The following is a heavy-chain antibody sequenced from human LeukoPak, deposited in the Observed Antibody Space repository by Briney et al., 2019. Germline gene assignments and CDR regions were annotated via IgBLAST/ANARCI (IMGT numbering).Heavy chain of an antibody. CDR2: INPSGGRT. CDR1: GYTFSNYY. Sequence: ASVKVSCKASGYTFSNYYMHWVRQAPGQGLEWMGTINPSGGRTTYALKFQGRVTMTRDTSTRTVYMELRNLRSEDTAVYYCARDHATLGRYDYWGQGTLVTVSS. J-gene: IGHJ4*02. CDR3: ARDHATLGRYDY. D-gene: IGHD3-16*01. V-gene: IGHV1-46*01.